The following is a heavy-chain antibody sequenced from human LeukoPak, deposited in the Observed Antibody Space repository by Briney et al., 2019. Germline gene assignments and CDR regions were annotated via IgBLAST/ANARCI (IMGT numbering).Heavy chain of an antibody. V-gene: IGHV3-7*01. CDR2: IKQNGAEK. D-gene: IGHD4/OR15-4a*01. J-gene: IGHJ4*02. CDR3: TREGAGGFDH. CDR1: GFTFSSYW. Sequence: GGSLRLSCAASGFTFSSYWMSWVRQAPGKGLEWVANIKQNGAEKSYEDSVKGRFTISRDNSKNSVYLQMSSLGAEDTAVYYCTREGAGGFDHWGQGTLVTVSS.